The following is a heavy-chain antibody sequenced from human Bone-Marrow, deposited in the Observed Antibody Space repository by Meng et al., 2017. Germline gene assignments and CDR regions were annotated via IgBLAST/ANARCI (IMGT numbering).Heavy chain of an antibody. D-gene: IGHD3-10*01. CDR2: ISYDGSNK. CDR3: ARDGSLSFGELDYFDY. J-gene: IGHJ4*02. V-gene: IGHV3-30*01. CDR1: GFTFSSYA. Sequence: SLKISCAASGFTFSSYAIHWVRQAPDKGLEWVAVISYDGSNKYYADSVKGRFTISRDSSKNTLYLQMNSLRPEDTAVYFCARDGSLSFGELDYFDYWGQGTPVTVSS.